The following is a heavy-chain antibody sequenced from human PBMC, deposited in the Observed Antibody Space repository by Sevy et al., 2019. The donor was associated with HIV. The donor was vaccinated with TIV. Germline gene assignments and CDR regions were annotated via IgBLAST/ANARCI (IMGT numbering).Heavy chain of an antibody. V-gene: IGHV4-39*01. CDR1: GGSISSSSYY. J-gene: IGHJ1*01. CDR2: IYYSGST. CDR3: ARLSYYDFWSGYSRAEYFQH. Sequence: SETLSLTCTVSGGSISSSSYYWGWIRQPPGKGLEWIGSIYYSGSTYYDPSLKSRVTISVATSKNQFSLKLSSVTAADTAVYYCARLSYYDFWSGYSRAEYFQHWGQGTLVTVSS. D-gene: IGHD3-3*01.